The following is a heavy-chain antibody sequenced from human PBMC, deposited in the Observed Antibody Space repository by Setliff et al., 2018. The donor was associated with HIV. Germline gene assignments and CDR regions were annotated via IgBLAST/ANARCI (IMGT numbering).Heavy chain of an antibody. D-gene: IGHD5-18*01. CDR1: GGSISGYY. Sequence: SETLSLTCNVSGGSISGYYWSWIRQPAGKGLEWIGRSAYTTYNPSLESRVTMSLDTSRNQITLRLNSVTAADTAIYYCARCGYSYGFLGVTYYFYMDVWGKGTAVTVSS. CDR2: SAYT. V-gene: IGHV4-4*07. J-gene: IGHJ6*03. CDR3: ARCGYSYGFLGVTYYFYMDV.